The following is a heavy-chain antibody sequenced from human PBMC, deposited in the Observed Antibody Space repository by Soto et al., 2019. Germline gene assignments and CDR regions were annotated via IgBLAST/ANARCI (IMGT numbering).Heavy chain of an antibody. J-gene: IGHJ4*02. CDR2: INPSGGST. V-gene: IGHV1-46*01. D-gene: IGHD3-9*01. CDR1: GYTFTSCY. Sequence: ASVKVSCKASGYTFTSCYMHWVRQAPGQGLEWMGIINPSGGSTSYAQKFQGRVTMTRDTSTSTVYMELSSLRSEDTAVYYCARGLRYFDWLPTIDYWGQGTLVTVSS. CDR3: ARGLRYFDWLPTIDY.